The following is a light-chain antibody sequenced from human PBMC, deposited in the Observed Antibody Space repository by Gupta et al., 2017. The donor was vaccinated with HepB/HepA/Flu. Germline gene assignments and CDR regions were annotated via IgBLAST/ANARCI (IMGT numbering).Light chain of an antibody. CDR2: QDN. CDR1: KLGNEY. V-gene: IGLV3-1*01. J-gene: IGLJ2*01. Sequence: SYDLTPPPSVSVSPGQTARITCSGDKLGNEYTSWYQQRPGQSPMVVVYQDNKRPSGIPERFSGSTSGNTATLTISVTQTMDEAVYYCQSWDRNTVIFGGGTKLTVL. CDR3: QSWDRNTVI.